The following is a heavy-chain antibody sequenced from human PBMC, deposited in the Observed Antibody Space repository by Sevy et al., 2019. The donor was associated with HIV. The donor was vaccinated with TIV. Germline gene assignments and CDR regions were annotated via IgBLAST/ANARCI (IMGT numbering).Heavy chain of an antibody. CDR2: FDPEDGRT. CDR3: ATTKDYYDSSGYPFDY. D-gene: IGHD3-22*01. V-gene: IGHV1-24*01. CDR1: GYTLTDFS. Sequence: ASVKVSCKLSGYTLTDFSMHWVRQAPGKGLEWVATFDPEDGRTIYAQKFQGRVTMTEDTSTDTAYMELNGLSSDDTAVYYCATTKDYYDSSGYPFDYWGQGTQVTVSS. J-gene: IGHJ4*02.